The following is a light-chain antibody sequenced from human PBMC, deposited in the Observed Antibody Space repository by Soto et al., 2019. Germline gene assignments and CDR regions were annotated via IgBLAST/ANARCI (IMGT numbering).Light chain of an antibody. V-gene: IGKV1-9*01. CDR3: QQLNSYPLT. CDR1: QGISSY. CDR2: ASS. Sequence: DIQLTQSPSFLSASIGDRVTITCRASQGISSYLAWYQQKPGEAPNLLIYASSTLQSGVPSRFSGSGSGTEFTLTISSLQPGDFATYYCQQLNSYPLTFGQGTRLEMK. J-gene: IGKJ5*01.